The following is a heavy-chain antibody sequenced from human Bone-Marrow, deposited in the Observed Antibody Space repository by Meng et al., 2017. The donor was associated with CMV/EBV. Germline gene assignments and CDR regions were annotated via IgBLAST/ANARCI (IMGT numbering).Heavy chain of an antibody. D-gene: IGHD6-6*01. CDR2: IYSGGST. V-gene: IGHV3-53*01. J-gene: IGHJ3*02. CDR3: AKDYPYSSSYYDAFDI. Sequence: GESLKISCAASGFTVSSNYMSWVRQAPGKGLEWVSVIYSGGSTYYADSVKGRFTISRDNSKNTLYLQMNSLRAEDTAVYYCAKDYPYSSSYYDAFDIWGQGTMATVPS. CDR1: GFTVSSNY.